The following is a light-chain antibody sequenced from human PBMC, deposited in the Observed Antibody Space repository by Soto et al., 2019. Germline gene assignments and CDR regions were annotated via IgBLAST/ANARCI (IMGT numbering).Light chain of an antibody. CDR3: QQYGSLWT. J-gene: IGKJ1*01. CDR2: DAS. Sequence: EIVLTQSPGTLSLSPGERATLSCRASQSVSSSYLAWYQQKPGQAPRLLTYDASSRATGIPDRFTGSGSGTDFTLTISRLEPEDFAVYYCQQYGSLWTFGQGTKVEIK. CDR1: QSVSSSY. V-gene: IGKV3-20*01.